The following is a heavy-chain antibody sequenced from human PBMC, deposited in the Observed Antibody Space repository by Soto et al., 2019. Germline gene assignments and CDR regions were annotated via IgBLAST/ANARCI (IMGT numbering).Heavy chain of an antibody. CDR2: IIPMIGRT. CDR1: GGTFNNYG. J-gene: IGHJ4*02. Sequence: QVQLVQSGAEVKKPGSSVKVACKASGGTFNNYGMGWVRQAPGQGLEWMGVIIPMIGRTNYAQKFQGRLTLTADASRSTAYMELRSLRSDATAVYYCASWDYDVLTGYSYDDWGQGALVTVS. CDR3: ASWDYDVLTGYSYDD. D-gene: IGHD3-9*01. V-gene: IGHV1-69*01.